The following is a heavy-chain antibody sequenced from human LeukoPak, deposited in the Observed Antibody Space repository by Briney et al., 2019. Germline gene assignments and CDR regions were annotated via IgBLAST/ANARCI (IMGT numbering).Heavy chain of an antibody. D-gene: IGHD4-11*01. CDR2: TNPNSGNT. V-gene: IGHV1-8*01. CDR1: GYTFTSYD. J-gene: IGHJ6*03. Sequence: ASVKVSCKASGYTFTSYDINWVRQATGQGLEWMGWTNPNSGNTGYAQKFQGRVTMTRNTSISTAYMELSSLRSEDTAVYYCARGVGSNYYYYYMDVWGKGTTVTVSS. CDR3: ARGVGSNYYYYYMDV.